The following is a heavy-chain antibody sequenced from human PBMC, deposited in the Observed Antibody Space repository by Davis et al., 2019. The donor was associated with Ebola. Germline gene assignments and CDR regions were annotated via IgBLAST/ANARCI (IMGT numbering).Heavy chain of an antibody. V-gene: IGHV1-3*01. CDR3: VREGGNSGRGGWFDP. CDR1: GYTFTNYA. Sequence: AASVKVSCKASGYTFTNYAMHWVRQAPGQRLEWMGWINAGSGNTKYSQRFQGRVTISRDTSASTTYMELSSLRSEDTAVYHCVREGGNSGRGGWFDPWGQGTLVTVSS. J-gene: IGHJ5*02. D-gene: IGHD4-23*01. CDR2: INAGSGNT.